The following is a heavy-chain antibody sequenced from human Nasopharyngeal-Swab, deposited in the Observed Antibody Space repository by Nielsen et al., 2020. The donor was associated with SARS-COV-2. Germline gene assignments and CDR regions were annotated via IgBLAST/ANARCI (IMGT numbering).Heavy chain of an antibody. V-gene: IGHV3-74*01. CDR2: INIEGGTT. CDR1: DFPFTNYW. Sequence: GESLKISCAASDFPFTNYWMHWVRQAPGKGLVWISRINIEGGTTFYADSVKGRFTISRDNAKNTLYLQMNSLRAEDTAMYYCLRGKDENYGYFDLWGRGILVTVSS. D-gene: IGHD2-15*01. J-gene: IGHJ2*01. CDR3: LRGKDENYGYFDL.